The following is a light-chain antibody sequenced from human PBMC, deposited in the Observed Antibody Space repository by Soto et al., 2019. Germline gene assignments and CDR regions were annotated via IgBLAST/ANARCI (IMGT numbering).Light chain of an antibody. CDR1: QSVSSTY. Sequence: EIVLTQSPGTLSLSPGERATLSCRASQSVSSTYLAWYLQKPGQAPRLLIDGASGRATGIPDRFSGSESGTDFTLTISRLEPEDFAVYYCQHYGTSGITFGQGPRLELK. J-gene: IGKJ5*01. CDR2: GAS. CDR3: QHYGTSGIT. V-gene: IGKV3-20*01.